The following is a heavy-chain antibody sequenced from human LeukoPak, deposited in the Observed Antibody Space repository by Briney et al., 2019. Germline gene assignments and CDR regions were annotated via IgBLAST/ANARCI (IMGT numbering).Heavy chain of an antibody. Sequence: GASVKVSCKASGYTFTSYDINWVRQATGQGLEWMGWMNPNSGNAGYAQKFQGRVTITADESTSTAYMELSSLRSEDTAVYYCAREKGPAGFDPWGQGTLVTVSS. CDR2: MNPNSGNA. CDR1: GYTFTSYD. V-gene: IGHV1-8*01. CDR3: AREKGPAGFDP. J-gene: IGHJ5*02.